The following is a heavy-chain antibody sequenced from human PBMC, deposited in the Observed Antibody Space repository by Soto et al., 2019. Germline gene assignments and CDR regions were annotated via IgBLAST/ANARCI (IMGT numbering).Heavy chain of an antibody. CDR2: IIPIFGTA. Sequence: SVKVSCKASGGTFSSYAISWVRQAPGQGLEWMGGIIPIFGTANYAQKFQGRVTITADESTSTAYMELSSLRSEDTAVYYCARNRYSSSWSEYYYYYYGMDVWGQGTTVTVSS. D-gene: IGHD6-13*01. J-gene: IGHJ6*02. CDR1: GGTFSSYA. CDR3: ARNRYSSSWSEYYYYYYGMDV. V-gene: IGHV1-69*13.